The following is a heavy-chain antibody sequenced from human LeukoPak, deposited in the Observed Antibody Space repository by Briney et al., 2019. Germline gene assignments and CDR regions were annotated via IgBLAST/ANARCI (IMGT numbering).Heavy chain of an antibody. CDR2: INHSGST. J-gene: IGHJ4*02. D-gene: IGHD2-15*01. CDR1: GGSFSGYY. Sequence: SGTLSLTCAVYGGSFSGYYWSWIRQPPGKGLEWIGEINHSGSTNYNPSLKSRVTISVDTSKNQFSLKLSSVTAADTAVYYCAASVVVVAARDYWGQGTLVTVSS. V-gene: IGHV4-34*01. CDR3: AASVVVVAARDY.